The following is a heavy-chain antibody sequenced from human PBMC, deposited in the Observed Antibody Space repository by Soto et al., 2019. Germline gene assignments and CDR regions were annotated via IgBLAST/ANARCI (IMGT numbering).Heavy chain of an antibody. CDR2: ISAYNGNT. Sequence: QVQLVQSGAEVKKPGASVKVSCKASGYTCTSYGISWVRQAPGQGLEWMGWISAYNGNTNYAQKLQGRVTMTTDTSTSTAYMELRSLRSDDTAVYYCARLPTIFGVVINYYYYMDVWGKGTTVTVSS. V-gene: IGHV1-18*01. CDR1: GYTCTSYG. J-gene: IGHJ6*03. D-gene: IGHD3-3*01. CDR3: ARLPTIFGVVINYYYYMDV.